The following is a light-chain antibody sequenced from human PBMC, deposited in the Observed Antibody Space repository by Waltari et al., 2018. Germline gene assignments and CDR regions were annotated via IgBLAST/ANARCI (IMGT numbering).Light chain of an antibody. CDR1: QSIGTF. Sequence: EIVLTQSPGTLSLSPGERVTLSCRASQSIGTFLAWYQQKPGQPPRLLIYGASIRAAGIPDRVSGSGSGTDFRLNISRLEPEDFAVYYCQHYVRLPVTFGQGTKVQIK. V-gene: IGKV3-20*01. CDR3: QHYVRLPVT. CDR2: GAS. J-gene: IGKJ1*01.